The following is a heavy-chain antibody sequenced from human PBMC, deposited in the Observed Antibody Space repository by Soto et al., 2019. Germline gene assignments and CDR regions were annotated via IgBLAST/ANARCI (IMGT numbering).Heavy chain of an antibody. Sequence: ASVKVSCKTSGYRFANYGIHWVRQAPGQELEWMGWINTDIGKTIYAETFQGRVTMTTDTSTSTVFMDLRSLRSDDTAVYYCARDLGYSSSPESWLDAWGQGTMVTVSS. CDR2: INTDIGKT. D-gene: IGHD6-6*01. CDR3: ARDLGYSSSPESWLDA. CDR1: GYRFANYG. V-gene: IGHV1-18*01. J-gene: IGHJ5*02.